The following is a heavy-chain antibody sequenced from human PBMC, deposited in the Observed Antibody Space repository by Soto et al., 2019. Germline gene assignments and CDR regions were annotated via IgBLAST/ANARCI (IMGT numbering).Heavy chain of an antibody. J-gene: IGHJ4*02. CDR3: ARDDREHTKSPAPDH. V-gene: IGHV3-33*01. CDR1: GFTFSSYG. D-gene: IGHD1-26*01. Sequence: GGSLRLSCSASGFTFSSYGMHWVRQAPCKGLEWVAVIWYDGSNKYYADSMKGRFTISRDNSRNTLYLQMNSLRAEDTAIYYCARDDREHTKSPAPDHWGQGTLVTVSS. CDR2: IWYDGSNK.